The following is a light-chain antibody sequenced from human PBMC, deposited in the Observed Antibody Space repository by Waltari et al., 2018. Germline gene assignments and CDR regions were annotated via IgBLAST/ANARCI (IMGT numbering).Light chain of an antibody. Sequence: DIQMTQSPSSLSASVGDRVNITCRASQSISSYLNWYQQKPGKAPKLLIYAASSLQSGVPSMFSGSGSGTDFTLTISSLQPEDFATYYCQQSYSTLSLTFGGGTKVEIK. J-gene: IGKJ4*01. CDR3: QQSYSTLSLT. V-gene: IGKV1-39*01. CDR2: AAS. CDR1: QSISSY.